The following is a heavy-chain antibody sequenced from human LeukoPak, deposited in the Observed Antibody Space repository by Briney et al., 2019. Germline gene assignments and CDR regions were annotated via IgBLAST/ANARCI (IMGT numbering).Heavy chain of an antibody. CDR1: GYSISSGYY. V-gene: IGHV4-38-2*02. CDR3: ARDRRLTAAGNFYWFDP. CDR2: IYHSGST. J-gene: IGHJ5*02. Sequence: SETLSLTCAVSGYSISSGYYWGWIRQPPGKGPEWIGSIYHSGSTYYNPSLKSRLTISVDTSKNQFSLKLSSVTAADTAVYYCARDRRLTAAGNFYWFDPWGQGTLVTVSS. D-gene: IGHD6-13*01.